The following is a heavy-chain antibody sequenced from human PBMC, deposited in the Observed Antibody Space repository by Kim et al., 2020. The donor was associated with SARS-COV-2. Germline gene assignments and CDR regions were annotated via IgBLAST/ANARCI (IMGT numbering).Heavy chain of an antibody. J-gene: IGHJ6*02. D-gene: IGHD3-10*01. Sequence: EGSLRLSCAASGFTFSSYGMHWVRQAPGKGLEWVAVIWYDGSNKYYADSVKGRFTISRDNSKNTLYLQMNSLRAEDTAVYYCARDHQSITMVRGVIIKAGMDVWGQGTTVTVSS. V-gene: IGHV3-33*01. CDR2: IWYDGSNK. CDR3: ARDHQSITMVRGVIIKAGMDV. CDR1: GFTFSSYG.